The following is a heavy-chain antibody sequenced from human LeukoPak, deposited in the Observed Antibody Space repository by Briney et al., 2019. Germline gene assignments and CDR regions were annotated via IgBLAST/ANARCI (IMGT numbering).Heavy chain of an antibody. Sequence: ASVKVSCKASGYSFTGYCMHWVRQAPGQGLEWMGCINPNSGGTNCAQKFQGRVSMTRDTSISTAYMELSRLTSDDTAVYYCARDPGADYPYNWFDPWGQGTLVTVSS. J-gene: IGHJ5*02. D-gene: IGHD4/OR15-4a*01. CDR3: ARDPGADYPYNWFDP. CDR2: INPNSGGT. CDR1: GYSFTGYC. V-gene: IGHV1-2*02.